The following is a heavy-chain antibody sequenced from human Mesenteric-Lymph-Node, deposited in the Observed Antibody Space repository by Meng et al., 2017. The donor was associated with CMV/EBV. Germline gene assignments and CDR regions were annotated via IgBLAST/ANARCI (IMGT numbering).Heavy chain of an antibody. D-gene: IGHD2-2*01. CDR3: ARDIVVVPAARAKGMDV. J-gene: IGHJ6*02. Sequence: GESLKISCAASGFTFSSYGMHWVRQAPGKGLEGVAVISYDGSNKYYADSVKGRFTISRDNSKNTLYLQMNSLRAEDTAVYHCARDIVVVPAARAKGMDVWGQGTTVTVSS. V-gene: IGHV3-30*19. CDR1: GFTFSSYG. CDR2: ISYDGSNK.